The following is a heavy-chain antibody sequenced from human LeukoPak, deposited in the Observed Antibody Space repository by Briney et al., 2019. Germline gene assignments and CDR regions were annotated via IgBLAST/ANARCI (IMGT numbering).Heavy chain of an antibody. CDR3: ARDFDYSFDY. CDR1: GFTFSSYA. J-gene: IGHJ4*02. Sequence: PGGSLRLSCAASGFTFSSYAMHWVRQAPGKGLEWVAVISYDGSNKYYADFVKGRFTISRDNSKNTLYLQMDSLRAEDTAVYYCARDFDYSFDYWGQGTLVTVSS. D-gene: IGHD4-11*01. CDR2: ISYDGSNK. V-gene: IGHV3-30*04.